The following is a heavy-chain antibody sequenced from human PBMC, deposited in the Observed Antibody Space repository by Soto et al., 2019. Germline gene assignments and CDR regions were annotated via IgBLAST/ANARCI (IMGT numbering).Heavy chain of an antibody. CDR1: GGSVSSENYY. J-gene: IGHJ4*02. V-gene: IGHV4-61*01. Sequence: PSETLSLTCTVSGGSVSSENYYCNWIRQPPGKRLEWIGYMHYSGSTNYNPSLKSRVTISVDTSKNQFSLKLSSVTAADTAVYYCASWYSSTWSNFDYWGQGILVTVSS. CDR2: MHYSGST. D-gene: IGHD6-13*01. CDR3: ASWYSSTWSNFDY.